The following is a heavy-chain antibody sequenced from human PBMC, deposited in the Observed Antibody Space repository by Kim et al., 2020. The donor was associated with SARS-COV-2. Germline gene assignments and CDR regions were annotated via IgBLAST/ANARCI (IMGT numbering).Heavy chain of an antibody. CDR3: ARTVAGRIDAFDI. Sequence: NYADSMKGRFIISRDKAQNSLCLNVTSLRAEDTAVYYCARTVAGRIDAFDIWGQGTMVTVSS. D-gene: IGHD6-19*01. J-gene: IGHJ3*02. V-gene: IGHV3-11*03.